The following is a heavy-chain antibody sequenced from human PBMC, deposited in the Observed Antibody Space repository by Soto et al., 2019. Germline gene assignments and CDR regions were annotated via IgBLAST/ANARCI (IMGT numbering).Heavy chain of an antibody. CDR2: IWYDGSNK. CDR3: ARDTTGAFDI. J-gene: IGHJ3*02. Sequence: QVQLVESGGGVVQPGRSLRLSCAASEFSFNSYGMHWVRQAPGKGLEWVAVIWYDGSNKYYADSVKGRFIISRDNSKNTLYLQMNSLRADDTAVYYCARDTTGAFDIWGQGTMVTVSS. D-gene: IGHD3-9*01. CDR1: EFSFNSYG. V-gene: IGHV3-33*01.